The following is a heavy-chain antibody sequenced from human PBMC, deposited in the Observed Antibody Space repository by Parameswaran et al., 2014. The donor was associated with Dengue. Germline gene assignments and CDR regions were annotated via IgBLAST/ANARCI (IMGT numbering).Heavy chain of an antibody. CDR3: AREAVRGYYYDSSGYYGLVDY. D-gene: IGHD3-22*01. CDR2: IYYSGST. J-gene: IGHJ4*02. Sequence: PGKGLEWIGYIYYSGSTNYNPSLKSRVTISVDTSKNQFSLKLSSVTAADTAVYYCAREAVRGYYYDSSGYYGLVDYWGQGTLVTVSS. V-gene: IGHV4-59*13.